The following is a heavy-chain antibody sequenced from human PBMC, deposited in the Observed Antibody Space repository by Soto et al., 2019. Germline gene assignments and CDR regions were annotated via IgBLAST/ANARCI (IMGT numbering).Heavy chain of an antibody. V-gene: IGHV3-30-3*01. J-gene: IGHJ6*02. CDR2: ISYDGSNK. D-gene: IGHD6-19*01. Sequence: SLRLSCAASGFTFSSYAMHWVRQAPGKGLEWVAVISYDGSNKYYADSVKGRFTISRDNSKNTLYLQMNSLRAEDTAVYYCARDVGYSSGWLGYYYYGMDVWGQGTTVTVSS. CDR1: GFTFSSYA. CDR3: ARDVGYSSGWLGYYYYGMDV.